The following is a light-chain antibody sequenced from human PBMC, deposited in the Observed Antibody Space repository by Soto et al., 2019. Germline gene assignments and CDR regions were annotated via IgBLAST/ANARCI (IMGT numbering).Light chain of an antibody. Sequence: DIQMTQSPSSLSASVGDRVTITCRTSQSIDSYLNWYQEKPGKAPNLLMYAASSLQSGVPSRFSGSGSVTDFTLTITSLQPEDFATYYCQQSYSTPWTFGQGTKVEVK. CDR3: QQSYSTPWT. CDR2: AAS. CDR1: QSIDSY. J-gene: IGKJ1*01. V-gene: IGKV1-39*01.